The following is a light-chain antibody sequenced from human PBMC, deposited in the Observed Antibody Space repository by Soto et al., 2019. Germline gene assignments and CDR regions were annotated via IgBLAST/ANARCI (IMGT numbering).Light chain of an antibody. CDR3: SLYTSENTYV. V-gene: IGLV2-18*01. J-gene: IGLJ1*01. Sequence: QSVLTQPPSVSGSPGQSVTISCTGTSTDFVSYNRVSWYQQPPDTAPKLMIYEASNRPSGVPDRFSGSKPGNTASLTISGLQAADEADYYCSLYTSENTYVFGTGTKV. CDR2: EAS. CDR1: STDFVSYNR.